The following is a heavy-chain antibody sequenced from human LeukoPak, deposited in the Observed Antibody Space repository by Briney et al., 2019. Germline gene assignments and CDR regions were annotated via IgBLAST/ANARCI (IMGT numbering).Heavy chain of an antibody. V-gene: IGHV2-5*02. CDR3: ARTYYFGSGSYYYLDY. Sequence: VSGPTLVNPTQTLTLTCTFSGFSVSTSGVGVAGIRQPPGKALEWLALNYWDDDKRYRPSLKSRLTITKDTSKNQVVLTMTNMDPVDTATYHCARTYYFGSGSYYYLDYWAREPWSPSPQ. J-gene: IGHJ4*02. D-gene: IGHD3-10*01. CDR1: GFSVSTSGVG. CDR2: NYWDDDK.